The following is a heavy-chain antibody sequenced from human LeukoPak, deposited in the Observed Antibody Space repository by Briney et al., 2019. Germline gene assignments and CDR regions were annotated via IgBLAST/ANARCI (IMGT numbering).Heavy chain of an antibody. CDR2: IYYSGST. CDR1: GFTFSSYE. D-gene: IGHD3-10*01. V-gene: IGHV4-39*01. J-gene: IGHJ4*02. Sequence: GSLRLSCAASGFTFSSYEMNWVRQTPGKGLEWIGSIYYSGSTYYNPSLKSRVTISVDTSKNQFSLKLSSVTAADTAVYYCARLVGSGLSFDYWGQGTLVTVSS. CDR3: ARLVGSGLSFDY.